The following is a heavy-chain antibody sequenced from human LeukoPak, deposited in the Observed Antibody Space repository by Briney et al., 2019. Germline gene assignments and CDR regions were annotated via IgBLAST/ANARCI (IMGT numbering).Heavy chain of an antibody. J-gene: IGHJ4*02. CDR2: IYYSGST. V-gene: IGHV4-59*01. CDR1: GGSISSYY. D-gene: IGHD3-3*01. CDR3: ARAYYDFWSGYYKDPYYFDY. Sequence: PSETLSLTCTVSGGSISSYYWSWIRQPPGKGLEWIGYIYYSGSTNYNPSLKSRVSISVDTSKNQFSLKLSSVTAADTAVYYCARAYYDFWSGYYKDPYYFDYWGQGTLVTVSS.